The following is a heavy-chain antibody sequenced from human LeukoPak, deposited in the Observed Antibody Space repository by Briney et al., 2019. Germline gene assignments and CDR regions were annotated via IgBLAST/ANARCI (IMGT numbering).Heavy chain of an antibody. J-gene: IGHJ4*02. V-gene: IGHV3-30*04. CDR2: ILYSADNT. CDR1: GFNVTNFA. D-gene: IGHD2-8*02. CDR3: ATYRQVLLPFES. Sequence: PGGSLRLSCAASGFNVTNFAMHWVRQAPGKGLEWVTLILYSADNTYYADSVSGRFTISRDNSKSTLSLQMNSLRAEDTAIYYCATYRQVLLPFESWGQGTLVTVSS.